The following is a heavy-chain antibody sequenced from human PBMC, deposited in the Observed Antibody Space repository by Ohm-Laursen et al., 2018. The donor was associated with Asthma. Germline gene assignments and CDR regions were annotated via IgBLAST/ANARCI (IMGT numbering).Heavy chain of an antibody. Sequence: GSSVKVSCKTSGYTFTSYYMHWVRQAPGQGLEWMGMIIPTGGSTSYAQAFQGRVSMTRDTSTSTVYMELNSLKSEDTAVYYCARDGLNRRHYGDYVIDYWGQGSLVTVSS. CDR2: IIPTGGST. D-gene: IGHD4-17*01. V-gene: IGHV1-46*01. CDR1: GYTFTSYY. J-gene: IGHJ4*02. CDR3: ARDGLNRRHYGDYVIDY.